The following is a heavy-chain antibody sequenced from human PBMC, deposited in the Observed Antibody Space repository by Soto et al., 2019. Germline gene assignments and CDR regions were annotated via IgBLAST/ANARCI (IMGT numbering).Heavy chain of an antibody. CDR3: ARKTPGRGWELPEY. CDR2: TTSDGARI. J-gene: IGHJ4*02. D-gene: IGHD1-26*01. CDR1: GFAFSTYG. V-gene: IGHV3-30*03. Sequence: QVQLVESGGGVVQPGRSLRLSCAASGFAFSTYGMHWVRQAPGKGLEWVAVTTSDGARINYADSVKGRFTISRDNSRTTLYLQVNSLRIDDTAVYYCARKTPGRGWELPEYWGQRPLVTVSS.